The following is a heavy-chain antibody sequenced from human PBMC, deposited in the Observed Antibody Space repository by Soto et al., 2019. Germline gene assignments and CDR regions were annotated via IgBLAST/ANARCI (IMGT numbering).Heavy chain of an antibody. CDR1: GFTYSSYI. V-gene: IGHV3-23*01. Sequence: GGSLRFSCAASGFTYSSYIMNWVRQAPGKGLEWVSGISGSGGSTYYADSVKGRFTISRDNSKDTLYLQMNSLRAEDTAVYYCANGNSGSYPFFDYWGQGTLVTVSS. J-gene: IGHJ4*02. CDR2: ISGSGGST. D-gene: IGHD1-26*01. CDR3: ANGNSGSYPFFDY.